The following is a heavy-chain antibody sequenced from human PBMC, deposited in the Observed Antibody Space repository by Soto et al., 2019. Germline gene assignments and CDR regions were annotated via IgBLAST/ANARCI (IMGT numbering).Heavy chain of an antibody. CDR3: ARSGVRDVYWFPRNACDI. CDR2: INSDGSST. J-gene: IGHJ3*02. Sequence: GRSLRLSCAAAGFTSSSYWMHWVRQAPGKGLVWVSRINSDGSSTSYAGSVKGRFTISRDNAKNTLYPQMNSLRAEDTAVYYCARSGVRDVYWFPRNACDIWGKGTM. D-gene: IGHD2-8*02. CDR1: GFTSSSYW. V-gene: IGHV3-74*01.